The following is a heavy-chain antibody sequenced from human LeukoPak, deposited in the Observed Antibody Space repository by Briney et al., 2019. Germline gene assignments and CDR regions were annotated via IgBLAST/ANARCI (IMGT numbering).Heavy chain of an antibody. D-gene: IGHD1-26*01. Sequence: PGRSLRLSCAASGFIFSSYGMHWVRQAPGKGLEWVAVISYDGSNKYYADSVKGRFTISRHNAKNSLYLQMNSLRAEDTAVYYCAREIYSGSYFDYWGQGTLVTVSS. V-gene: IGHV3-30*03. CDR3: AREIYSGSYFDY. CDR1: GFIFSSYG. CDR2: ISYDGSNK. J-gene: IGHJ4*02.